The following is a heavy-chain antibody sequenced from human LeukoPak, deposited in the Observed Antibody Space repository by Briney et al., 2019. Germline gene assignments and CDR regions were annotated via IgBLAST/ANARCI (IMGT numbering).Heavy chain of an antibody. J-gene: IGHJ6*03. Sequence: AGGPLRLSCAASGFTFSDYYMSWIRQAPGKGLEWVSYISSSCSTIYYADSVKGRFTISRDNAKNSLYLQMNSLRAEDTAVYYCARELGSGSYYNVHHYYYMDVWGKGTTVTISS. CDR3: ARELGSGSYYNVHHYYYMDV. CDR2: ISSSCSTI. D-gene: IGHD3-10*01. V-gene: IGHV3-11*01. CDR1: GFTFSDYY.